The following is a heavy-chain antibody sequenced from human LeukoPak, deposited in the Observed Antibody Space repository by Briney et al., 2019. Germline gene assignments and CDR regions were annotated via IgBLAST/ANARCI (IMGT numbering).Heavy chain of an antibody. J-gene: IGHJ3*02. CDR3: AKDQWTWRADDAFDI. D-gene: IGHD6-19*01. CDR1: GFTPSSYA. CDR2: ISGSGGSR. Sequence: PGGSLRLSCAPSGFTPSSYAMSWVRHAPGKGLEWVSGISGSGGSRYNADSVKGRFTISRDNSKNTLYLQMNSLRAEDTAVYYCAKDQWTWRADDAFDIWGQGTMVTVSS. V-gene: IGHV3-23*01.